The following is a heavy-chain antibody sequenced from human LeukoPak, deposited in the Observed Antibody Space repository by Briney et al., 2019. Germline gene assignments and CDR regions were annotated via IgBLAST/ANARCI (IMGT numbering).Heavy chain of an antibody. J-gene: IGHJ4*02. CDR1: GGSFSGYY. V-gene: IGHV4-34*01. CDR2: INHSGST. Sequence: SETLALTCAVYGGSFSGYYWSWIRQPPGKGLEWIGEINHSGSTNYNPSLKSRVTISEGTAKNQVSLKLSSVTAADTAVYYCARHFDFWGQGTLVTVSS. CDR3: ARHFDF.